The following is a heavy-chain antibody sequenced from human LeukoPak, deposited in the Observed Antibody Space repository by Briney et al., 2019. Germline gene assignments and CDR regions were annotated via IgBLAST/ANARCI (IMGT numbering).Heavy chain of an antibody. D-gene: IGHD1-26*01. CDR1: GFTFDDYA. J-gene: IGHJ4*02. CDR2: ISWNSGSI. CDR3: AKHWGSGSYDPYFDY. V-gene: IGHV3-9*01. Sequence: GRSLRLSCAASGFTFDDYAMHWVRQLPGKGLEWVSGISWNSGSIVYADSVKGRFTISRDNAKSSLYLQMNSLRAEDTALYYCAKHWGSGSYDPYFDYWGQGTLVTVSS.